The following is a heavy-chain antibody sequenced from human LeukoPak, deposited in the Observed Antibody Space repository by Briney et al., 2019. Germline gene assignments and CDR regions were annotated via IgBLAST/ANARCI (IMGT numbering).Heavy chain of an antibody. J-gene: IGHJ4*02. CDR1: GFRFSDFA. V-gene: IGHV3-23*01. Sequence: GGSLRLSCAASGFRFSDFAMSWVRQAPGKGLECVSVIRASGGRTYSAESVKARFTISRDNPKNTLYLEMNSLTADDTAVYYCAKGHSDFGTGFDLWGQGTLVTVS. D-gene: IGHD4-17*01. CDR2: IRASGGRT. CDR3: AKGHSDFGTGFDL.